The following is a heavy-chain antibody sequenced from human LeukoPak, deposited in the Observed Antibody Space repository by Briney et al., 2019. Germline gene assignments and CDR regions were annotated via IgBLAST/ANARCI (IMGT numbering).Heavy chain of an antibody. CDR3: ARDKYSSSWYEPDY. V-gene: IGHV4-30-4*01. CDR2: IYYSGST. CDR1: GGSISSGDYY. Sequence: MASQTLSLTCTVSGGSISSGDYYWSWIRQPPGKGLEWIGYIYYSGSTYYNPSLKSRVTISVDTSKNQFSLKLSSVTAVDTAVYYCARDKYSSSWYEPDYWGQGTLVTVSS. J-gene: IGHJ4*02. D-gene: IGHD6-13*01.